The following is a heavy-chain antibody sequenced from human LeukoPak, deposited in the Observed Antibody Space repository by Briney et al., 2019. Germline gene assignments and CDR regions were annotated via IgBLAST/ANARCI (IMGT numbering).Heavy chain of an antibody. J-gene: IGHJ4*02. Sequence: GGSLRLSCAASGFTFSSYEMNWVRQAPGKGLEWVSYISSSGSTIYYADSVKGRFTTSRDNAKNSLYLQMNSLRAEDTAVYYCARGGYSYGYTYFDYWGQGTLVTVSS. V-gene: IGHV3-48*03. CDR3: ARGGYSYGYTYFDY. CDR2: ISSSGSTI. D-gene: IGHD5-18*01. CDR1: GFTFSSYE.